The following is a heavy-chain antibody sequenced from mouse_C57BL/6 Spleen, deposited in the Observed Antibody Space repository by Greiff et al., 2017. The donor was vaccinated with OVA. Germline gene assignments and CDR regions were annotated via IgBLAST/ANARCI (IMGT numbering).Heavy chain of an antibody. J-gene: IGHJ4*01. CDR1: GYTFTSYW. V-gene: IGHV1-53*01. Sequence: QVQLQQPGTELVKPGASVKLSCKASGYTFTSYWLHWVKQRPGQGLEWIGNINPSNGGTNYNEKFKSKATLTVDKSSSTAYMQLSSLTSEDSAVYYCARNMGDYDDYYAMDYWGQGTSVTVSS. D-gene: IGHD2-4*01. CDR3: ARNMGDYDDYYAMDY. CDR2: INPSNGGT.